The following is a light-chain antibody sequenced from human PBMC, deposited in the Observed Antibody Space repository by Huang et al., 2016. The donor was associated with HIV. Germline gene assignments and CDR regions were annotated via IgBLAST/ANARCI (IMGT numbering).Light chain of an antibody. Sequence: EVVLTQSPGTLSLSPGERATLSCRASQNITRTFLAWYQQRLGQAPRLLIYGASSRATGIPDRFSGNGSGPDFTLSITRLEPEDFAVYYCHQYGNSPQTFGQGTRVEIK. CDR2: GAS. J-gene: IGKJ1*01. CDR1: QNITRTF. CDR3: HQYGNSPQT. V-gene: IGKV3-20*01.